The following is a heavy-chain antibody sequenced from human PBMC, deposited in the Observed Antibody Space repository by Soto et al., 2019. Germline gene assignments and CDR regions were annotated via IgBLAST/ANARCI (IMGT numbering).Heavy chain of an antibody. Sequence: EVQLLESGGGLVQPGGSLRLSCAASGLTFSSKAMSWVRQAPGKGLEWVSVISHNSGTTYYADSVKGRFTISRDNSKNTLYLQMNRLRAEDTAVYYCAKEDYWNPEYSYYYYMDVWGKGTTVTVSS. CDR3: AKEDYWNPEYSYYYYMDV. CDR2: ISHNSGTT. D-gene: IGHD3-3*01. CDR1: GLTFSSKA. J-gene: IGHJ6*03. V-gene: IGHV3-23*01.